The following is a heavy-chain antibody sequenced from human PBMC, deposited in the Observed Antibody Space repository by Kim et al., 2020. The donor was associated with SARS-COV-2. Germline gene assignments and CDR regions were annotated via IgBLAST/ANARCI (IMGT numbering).Heavy chain of an antibody. Sequence: GGSLRLSCAASGFTFSNYAMHWVRQAPGKGLEWVAVISYDGTNTYYADSVKGRFTISRDHFKNTLYVQMNSLGTEDTAVYYCARSHAEASYYGADLWGQGTTVTVSS. CDR3: ARSHAEASYYGADL. J-gene: IGHJ6*02. V-gene: IGHV3-30-3*01. CDR1: GFTFSNYA. CDR2: ISYDGTNT. D-gene: IGHD3-10*01.